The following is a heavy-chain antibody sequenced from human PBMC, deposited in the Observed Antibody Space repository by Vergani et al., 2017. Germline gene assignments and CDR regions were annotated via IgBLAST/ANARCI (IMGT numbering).Heavy chain of an antibody. CDR1: GFSLTTRGVA. CDR3: THRQDCSVGHCYDDD. J-gene: IGHJ4*02. CDR2: VFWEDDK. D-gene: IGHD2-15*01. Sequence: QITLKESGPTLVKPTQTLTLTCTFSGFSLTTRGVAVGWIRQPPGKALEWLAIVFWEDDKRYSPSLRNRVTITRDTSRNQVVLTMTNIDPVDTATYYCTHRQDCSVGHCYDDDWGQGTLVTVSS. V-gene: IGHV2-5*02.